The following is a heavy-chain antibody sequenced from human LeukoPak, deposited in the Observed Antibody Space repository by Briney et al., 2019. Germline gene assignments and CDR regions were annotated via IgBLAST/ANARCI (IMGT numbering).Heavy chain of an antibody. CDR1: GGSISSTNW. J-gene: IGHJ4*02. Sequence: KSSETLSLTCGVSGGSISSTNWWTWVRQPPGKGLEGIGEIYHSGFTNYNASLKSRVTISVDKSKNQFSLELRSVTAADTAVYFCATGDNKQWPVWGQGTLVTVSS. D-gene: IGHD6-19*01. CDR2: IYHSGFT. CDR3: ATGDNKQWPV. V-gene: IGHV4-4*02.